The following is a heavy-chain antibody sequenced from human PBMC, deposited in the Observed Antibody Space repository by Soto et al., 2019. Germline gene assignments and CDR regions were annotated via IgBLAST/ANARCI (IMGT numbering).Heavy chain of an antibody. Sequence: SETLSLTCAVYGGSFSGYYWSWIRQPPGKGLEWIGEINHSGSTNYNPSLKSRVTISVDTSKNQFSLKLSSVTAADTAVYYCARCGQSGYSYGYAARWWGQGTLVTVSS. CDR3: ARCGQSGYSYGYAARW. D-gene: IGHD5-18*01. V-gene: IGHV4-34*01. CDR2: INHSGST. CDR1: GGSFSGYY. J-gene: IGHJ4*02.